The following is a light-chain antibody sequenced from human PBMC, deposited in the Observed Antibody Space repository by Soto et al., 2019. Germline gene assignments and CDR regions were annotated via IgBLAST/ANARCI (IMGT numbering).Light chain of an antibody. CDR1: QRISRV. Sequence: DIQMTQSPYTLSAYVGDRVTITCWASQRISRVLAWYQQKPGKAPKLLIYKASSLESGVPSRFSGSGSGTEFTLTISSLQPDDFSSYYCQQYNSYSPLFGPGTKVDSK. CDR3: QQYNSYSPL. CDR2: KAS. V-gene: IGKV1-5*03. J-gene: IGKJ3*01.